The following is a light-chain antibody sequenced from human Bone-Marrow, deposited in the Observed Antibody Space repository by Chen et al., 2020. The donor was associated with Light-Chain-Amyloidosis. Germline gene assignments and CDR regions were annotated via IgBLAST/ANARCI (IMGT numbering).Light chain of an antibody. CDR2: DDS. Sequence: SYVLTQPSSVSVAPGQTATIACGGKNIESTSVHWYKQTPGQAPLLVIYDDSDWPAGIPERLSGSNTENTATLTISRVEAGDEADYFCQVWDRSSDHPVFGGGTKLTVL. CDR3: QVWDRSSDHPV. CDR1: NIESTS. V-gene: IGLV3-21*02. J-gene: IGLJ3*02.